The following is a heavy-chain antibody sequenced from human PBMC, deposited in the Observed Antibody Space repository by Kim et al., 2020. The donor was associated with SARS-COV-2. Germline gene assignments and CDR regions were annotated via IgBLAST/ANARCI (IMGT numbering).Heavy chain of an antibody. J-gene: IGHJ2*01. CDR2: INSDGSST. CDR1: GLTFSSYW. D-gene: IGHD6-6*01. Sequence: GGSLRLSCAASGLTFSSYWMHWGRQAPGKGLVWVSRINSDGSSTSYADSVKGRFTISRDNAKNTVYLQMNSLRAEDTAVYYCARGGSSSSLWYWYFDLWGRGTLVTVSS. CDR3: ARGGSSSSLWYWYFDL. V-gene: IGHV3-74*01.